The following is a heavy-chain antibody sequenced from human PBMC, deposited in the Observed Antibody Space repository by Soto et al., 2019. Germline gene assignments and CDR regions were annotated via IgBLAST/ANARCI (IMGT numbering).Heavy chain of an antibody. J-gene: IGHJ4*02. Sequence: QVQLVQSGAAVKKPGASVKVSCKASGYTFTSYGISWVRQVPGQGLEWMGWIRAYNGNTNYALKLQGRVTMTTVTSTSTAYMELRSLRADDTAVYYGARDRAVVAQGVDYWGQGTLVTVSS. CDR1: GYTFTSYG. CDR2: IRAYNGNT. D-gene: IGHD3-10*01. V-gene: IGHV1-18*04. CDR3: ARDRAVVAQGVDY.